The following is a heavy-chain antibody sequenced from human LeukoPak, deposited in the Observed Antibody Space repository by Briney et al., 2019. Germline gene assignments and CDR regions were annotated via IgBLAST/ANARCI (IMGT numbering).Heavy chain of an antibody. Sequence: PSETLSLTCTVSGGSISSYHWSWIRQPPGKGLEWIGYIYYSGSTNYNPSLKSRVTISVDTSKNQFSLKLSSVTAADTAVYYCARERAFDIWGQGTMVTVSS. J-gene: IGHJ3*02. V-gene: IGHV4-59*01. CDR1: GGSISSYH. CDR2: IYYSGST. CDR3: ARERAFDI.